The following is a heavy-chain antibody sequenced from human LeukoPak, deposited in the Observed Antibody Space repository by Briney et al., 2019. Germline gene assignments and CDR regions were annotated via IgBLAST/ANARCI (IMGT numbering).Heavy chain of an antibody. V-gene: IGHV5-51*01. J-gene: IGHJ4*02. Sequence: GESLKISCNGSGYSFTSYWIGWVRQMPGKGLEWMGIIYPGDSDTRYSPSFQGQVTISADKSISTAYLQWSSLKASDTAMYYCARERKSAAGTAPYYFDYWGQGTLVTISS. D-gene: IGHD6-13*01. CDR1: GYSFTSYW. CDR3: ARERKSAAGTAPYYFDY. CDR2: IYPGDSDT.